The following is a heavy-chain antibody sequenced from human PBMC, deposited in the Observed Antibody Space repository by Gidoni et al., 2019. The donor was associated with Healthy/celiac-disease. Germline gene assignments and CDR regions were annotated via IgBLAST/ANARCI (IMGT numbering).Heavy chain of an antibody. CDR1: GFTFSSYW. CDR3: AREGCSSTSCYDENWFDP. D-gene: IGHD2-2*01. CDR2: IKQDGSEK. V-gene: IGHV3-7*01. J-gene: IGHJ5*02. Sequence: EVQLVESGGGLVQPGGSLRLSCAASGFTFSSYWMSWVRQAPGKGLEWVANIKQDGSEKYYVDSVKGRVTISRDNAKNSLYLQMNSLRAEDTAVYYCAREGCSSTSCYDENWFDPWGQGTLVTVSS.